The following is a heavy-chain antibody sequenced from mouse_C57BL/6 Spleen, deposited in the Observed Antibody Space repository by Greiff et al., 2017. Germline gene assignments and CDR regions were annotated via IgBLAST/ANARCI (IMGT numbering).Heavy chain of an antibody. CDR3: ARQGVDY. J-gene: IGHJ2*01. CDR1: GYTFTSYW. Sequence: QVHVKQPGAELVRPGSSVKLSCKASGYTFTSYWMHWVKQRPIQGLEWIGNIDPSDSETHYNQKFKDKATLTVDKSSSTAYMQLSSLTSEDSAVYYCARQGVDYWGQGTTLTVSS. CDR2: IDPSDSET. V-gene: IGHV1-52*01.